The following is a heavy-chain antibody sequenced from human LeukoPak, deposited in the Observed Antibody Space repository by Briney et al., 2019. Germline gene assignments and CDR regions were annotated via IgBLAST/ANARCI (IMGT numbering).Heavy chain of an antibody. CDR1: GFTFNNYN. D-gene: IGHD3-22*01. V-gene: IGHV3-21*01. CDR3: ARDIRGPTGFDSSGRDTLDY. CDR2: ITSSGAYI. Sequence: GGSLRLSCAASGFTFNNYNMNWVRQAPGKALEWASSITSSGAYIFYADSVKGRFTISRDNAKDSLYLQMNSLGPEDTAVYFCARDIRGPTGFDSSGRDTLDYWGQGTLVTVSS. J-gene: IGHJ4*02.